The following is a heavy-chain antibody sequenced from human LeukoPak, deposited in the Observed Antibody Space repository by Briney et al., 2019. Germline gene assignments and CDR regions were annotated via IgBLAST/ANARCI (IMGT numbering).Heavy chain of an antibody. D-gene: IGHD5-24*01. CDR3: ATDMMAGSYGMDV. CDR1: GYTLTELS. J-gene: IGHJ6*02. Sequence: ASVKVFCKVSGYTLTELSMHWVRQAPGKGVEWMGGFDPEDGETIYAQKFQGRVTMTEDTSTDTAYMELSSLRSEDTAVYYCATDMMAGSYGMDVWGQGTTVTVSS. V-gene: IGHV1-24*01. CDR2: FDPEDGET.